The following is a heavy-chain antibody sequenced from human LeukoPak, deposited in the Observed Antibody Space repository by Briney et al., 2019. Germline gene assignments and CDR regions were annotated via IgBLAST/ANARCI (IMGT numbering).Heavy chain of an antibody. CDR2: TYSGGST. V-gene: IGHV3-53*01. CDR3: ARVVGNWFDP. Sequence: GGSLRLSCAASGFTVSSNYMSWVRQAPGKGLEWVSVTYSGGSTYYADSVKGRFTISRDNSKNTLYLQMNSLRGEDTAVYYCARVVGNWFDPWGQGTLVAVSS. D-gene: IGHD1-26*01. J-gene: IGHJ5*01. CDR1: GFTVSSNY.